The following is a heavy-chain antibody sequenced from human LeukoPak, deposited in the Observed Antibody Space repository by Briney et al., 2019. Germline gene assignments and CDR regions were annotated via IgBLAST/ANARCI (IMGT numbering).Heavy chain of an antibody. D-gene: IGHD3-22*01. CDR1: GFSFSSYA. Sequence: GGSLRLSCAASGFSFSSYAMSWVRQAPGEGLEWVSAISGSGGSTYYADSVKGRFTISRDNSKNTLYLQMNSLRAEDTAVYYCAKGIVVVLSGFDYWGQGTLVTVSS. V-gene: IGHV3-23*01. J-gene: IGHJ4*02. CDR3: AKGIVVVLSGFDY. CDR2: ISGSGGST.